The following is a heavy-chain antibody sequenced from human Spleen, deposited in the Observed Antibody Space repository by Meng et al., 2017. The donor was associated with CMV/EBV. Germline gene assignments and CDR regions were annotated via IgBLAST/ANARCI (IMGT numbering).Heavy chain of an antibody. J-gene: IGHJ4*02. V-gene: IGHV3-53*01. Sequence: CAASGFTVSNNYMSWVRQAPGKGLEWVSVIYSGGDTYYADSVKGRFTISRDNSKNTLFLQMNSLRAEDTAVYYCARVWGSSRRFFDFWGQGTLVTVSS. CDR3: ARVWGSSRRFFDF. CDR2: IYSGGDT. CDR1: GFTVSNNY. D-gene: IGHD3-16*01.